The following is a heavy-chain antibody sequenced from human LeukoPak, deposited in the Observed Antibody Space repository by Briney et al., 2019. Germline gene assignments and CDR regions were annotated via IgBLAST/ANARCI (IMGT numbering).Heavy chain of an antibody. Sequence: PGGSLRLSCAASGFTFSNAWMSWVRQTPRKRLEWVGRIKSKTDGGTTDYAAPGKGRFTISRDDSKNTLYLQMNSLKTEDTAVYYCTTDDSSGWYRWFDPWGQGTMVTVSS. V-gene: IGHV3-15*01. CDR2: IKSKTDGGTT. CDR1: GFTFSNAW. CDR3: TTDDSSGWYRWFDP. D-gene: IGHD6-19*01. J-gene: IGHJ5*02.